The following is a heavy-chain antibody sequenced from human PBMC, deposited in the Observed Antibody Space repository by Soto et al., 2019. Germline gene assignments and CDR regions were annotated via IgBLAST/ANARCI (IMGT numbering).Heavy chain of an antibody. CDR2: IYYSGST. V-gene: IGHV4-30-4*01. Sequence: SETLSLTXTVSGGSISSGDYYWSWIRQPPGKGLEWIGYIYYSGSTYYNPSLKSRVTISVDTSKNQFSLKLSSVTAADTAVYYCAREGYDFWSGLGRFDPWGQGTLVTVSS. CDR1: GGSISSGDYY. CDR3: AREGYDFWSGLGRFDP. D-gene: IGHD3-3*01. J-gene: IGHJ5*02.